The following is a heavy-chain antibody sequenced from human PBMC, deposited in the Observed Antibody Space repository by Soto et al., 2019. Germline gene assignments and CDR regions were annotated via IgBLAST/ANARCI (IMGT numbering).Heavy chain of an antibody. Sequence: GGSLRLSCAASGFTFRTYWMHWVRQAPGKGLVWVSRITGDGSTTSYVDSVKGRFTISRDNAKNTLYLQMNSLGAEDTAVYYCARDWQYGLDVWGQGTTVTVS. J-gene: IGHJ6*02. CDR2: ITGDGSTT. CDR1: GFTFRTYW. CDR3: ARDWQYGLDV. V-gene: IGHV3-74*01.